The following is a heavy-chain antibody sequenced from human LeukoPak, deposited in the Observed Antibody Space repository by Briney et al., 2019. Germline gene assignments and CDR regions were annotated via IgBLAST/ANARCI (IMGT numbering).Heavy chain of an antibody. CDR3: AIPYSSSWYDDY. CDR2: IIPIFGTA. CDR1: GGTFSSYA. V-gene: IGHV1-69*06. Sequence: SVKVSCKASGGTFSSYAISWVRQAPGQGLEWMGGIIPIFGTANYAQKFQGRVTITADKSTSTAYMELSSLRSEDTAVYYCAIPYSSSWYDDYWGQGTLVTVSS. D-gene: IGHD6-13*01. J-gene: IGHJ4*02.